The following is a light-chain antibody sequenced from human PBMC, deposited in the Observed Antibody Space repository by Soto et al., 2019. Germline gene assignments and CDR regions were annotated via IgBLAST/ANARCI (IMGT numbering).Light chain of an antibody. Sequence: DIQMTQSPSTLSGSVGDRVTINCRASQTISSWLAWYQQKPGKAPKLLIYKASTLKSGVPSRFSGSGSGTEFTLTISSPQPDDFATYYCQHYNSYSEAFGQGTKVDIK. CDR3: QHYNSYSEA. CDR1: QTISSW. CDR2: KAS. V-gene: IGKV1-5*03. J-gene: IGKJ1*01.